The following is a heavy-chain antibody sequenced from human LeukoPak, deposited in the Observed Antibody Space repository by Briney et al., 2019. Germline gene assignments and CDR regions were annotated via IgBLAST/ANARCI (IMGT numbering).Heavy chain of an antibody. CDR2: IYYSGST. D-gene: IGHD4-17*01. J-gene: IGHJ4*02. Sequence: NPSETLSLTCTVSGGSISSYYWSWIRQPPGKGLEWIGYIYYSGSTNYNPSLKSRVTISVDTSKNQFSLKLSSVTAADTAVYYCARDIPVDYWGRGTLVTVSS. V-gene: IGHV4-59*01. CDR3: ARDIPVDY. CDR1: GGSISSYY.